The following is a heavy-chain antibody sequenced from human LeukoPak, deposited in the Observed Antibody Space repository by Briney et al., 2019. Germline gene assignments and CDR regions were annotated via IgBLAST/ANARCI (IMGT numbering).Heavy chain of an antibody. CDR3: AKNSAYDRSLGYYSYYMDV. D-gene: IGHD5-12*01. CDR1: GFTFSTYW. V-gene: IGHV3-7*03. J-gene: IGHJ6*03. CDR2: IKQHGSVK. Sequence: GGSLRLSCVVSGFTFSTYWMSWVRQAPGKGLECVATIKQHGSVKNYGDSVQGRFTISRDNSNNMVYLQMNSLRGEDTAVYYCAKNSAYDRSLGYYSYYMDVWGKGTTVTVSS.